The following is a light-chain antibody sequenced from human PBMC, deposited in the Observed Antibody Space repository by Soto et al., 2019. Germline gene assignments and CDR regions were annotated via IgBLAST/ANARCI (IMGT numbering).Light chain of an antibody. CDR2: MAS. J-gene: IGKJ1*01. CDR1: QSISSW. V-gene: IGKV1-5*03. CDR3: QRYKGYSWT. Sequence: DIQMTQSPSTLSASVGDIVTITCRASQSISSWLAWYQKKPGKAPKLLIYMASTLESGVPSRFSGSGSGTEFTLTISSLQPDDFATYYCQRYKGYSWTFGQGTKVEV.